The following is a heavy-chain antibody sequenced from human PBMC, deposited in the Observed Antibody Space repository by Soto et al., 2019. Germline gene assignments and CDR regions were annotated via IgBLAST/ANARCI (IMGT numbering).Heavy chain of an antibody. V-gene: IGHV1-46*01. CDR3: AREMYTTRGSPFDY. CDR2: INPSDGST. Sequence: QVQLVQSGAEVKKPGASVKVSCKASGYPFTSYYVHWVRQAPGQGLVWMGFINPSDGSTSYPQKFKGRVTMTRDTSTSTVYMEVSSLRSEDTALYYCAREMYTTRGSPFDYWGQRTLVTVSS. CDR1: GYPFTSYY. J-gene: IGHJ4*02. D-gene: IGHD3-16*01.